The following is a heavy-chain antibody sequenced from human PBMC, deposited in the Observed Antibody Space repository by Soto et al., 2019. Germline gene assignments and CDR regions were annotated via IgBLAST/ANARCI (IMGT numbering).Heavy chain of an antibody. CDR2: IWYDGSNK. D-gene: IGHD3-3*01. Sequence: QVQLVESGGGVVQPGRSLRLSCAASGFTFSSYGMHWVRQAPGKGLEWVAVIWYDGSNKYYADSVKGRFTISRDNSKNTLYLQMYSLRAEDTAVYYCARDLTTIFGHDYFDYWGQGTLVTVSS. V-gene: IGHV3-33*01. CDR1: GFTFSSYG. CDR3: ARDLTTIFGHDYFDY. J-gene: IGHJ4*02.